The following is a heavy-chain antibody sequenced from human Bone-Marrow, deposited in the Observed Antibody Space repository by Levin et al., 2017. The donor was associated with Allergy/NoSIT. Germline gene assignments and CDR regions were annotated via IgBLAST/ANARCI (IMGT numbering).Heavy chain of an antibody. D-gene: IGHD2-15*01. CDR2: INSSGTST. Sequence: GGSLRLSCAVSGFTFRNFAMSWVRQAPGKGLEWVSAINSSGTSTYYADSVNGRFLISRDNSKNTLSLQMNSLRAEDTAVYYCEQGGAATGYWGQGTLVTVSS. CDR1: GFTFRNFA. CDR3: EQGGAATGY. V-gene: IGHV3-23*01. J-gene: IGHJ4*02.